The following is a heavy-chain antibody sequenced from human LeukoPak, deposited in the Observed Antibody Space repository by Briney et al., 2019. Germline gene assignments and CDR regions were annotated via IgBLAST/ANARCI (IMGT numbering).Heavy chain of an antibody. CDR2: IIPILGIA. J-gene: IGHJ5*02. CDR3: ARAKYYYDSSGYFNWFDP. CDR1: GGAFSSYA. D-gene: IGHD3-22*01. Sequence: AVKVSCKASGGAFSSYAISWVRQAPGQELEWMGSIIPILGIANYAQKFQGRVTITTDKSTSTAYMELSSLRSEDTAVYYCARAKYYYDSSGYFNWFDPWGQGTLVTVSS. V-gene: IGHV1-69*04.